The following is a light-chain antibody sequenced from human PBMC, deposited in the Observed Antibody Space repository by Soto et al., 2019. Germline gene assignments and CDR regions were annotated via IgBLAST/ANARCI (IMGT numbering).Light chain of an antibody. J-gene: IGKJ4*01. V-gene: IGKV3-11*01. CDR1: QSVSSY. Sequence: IVVTQSPATLSLSPGERATLSCRASQSVSSYLALYQQKPGQAPRLLIYGASNMAPGIPARFSGSGSGTDFTLTISSVEPEDFAVYYCQQRSNWPPLTFGGGTKVEIK. CDR2: GAS. CDR3: QQRSNWPPLT.